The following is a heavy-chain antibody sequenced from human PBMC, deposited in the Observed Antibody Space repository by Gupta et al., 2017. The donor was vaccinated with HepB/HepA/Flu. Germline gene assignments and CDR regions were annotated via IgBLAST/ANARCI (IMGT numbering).Heavy chain of an antibody. CDR3: AKCSTSYGNDALDV. CDR1: GFSFSNYA. CDR2: VAGGGGKK. J-gene: IGHJ3*01. V-gene: IGHV3-23*01. Sequence: ASGFSFSNYAMNWVRQAPGKGLEWISFVAGGGGKKFHADSVQGRFSISRDNSKNTIYLYMTSLRAEDTALYYCAKCSTSYGNDALDVGGRGTMVIVSS. D-gene: IGHD1-14*01.